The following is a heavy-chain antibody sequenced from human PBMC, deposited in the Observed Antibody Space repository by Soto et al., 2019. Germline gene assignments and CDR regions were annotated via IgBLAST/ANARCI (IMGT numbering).Heavy chain of an antibody. Sequence: SETLSLTCAVCGGSFSGYYCSWTRHPPGKGLEWIGEINHSGSTNYNASLKSRVTISVDTSKNQFSLTLSSVAAADTAVYYCARARRFLITMVRGVLTNWFDPWGQGTLVTVS. J-gene: IGHJ5*02. V-gene: IGHV4-34*01. CDR2: INHSGST. CDR1: GGSFSGYY. D-gene: IGHD3-10*01. CDR3: ARARRFLITMVRGVLTNWFDP.